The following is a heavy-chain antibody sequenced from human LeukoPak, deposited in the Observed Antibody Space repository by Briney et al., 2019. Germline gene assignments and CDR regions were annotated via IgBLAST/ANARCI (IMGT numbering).Heavy chain of an antibody. CDR3: ARHHYYDSSGYIAWFDP. D-gene: IGHD3-22*01. V-gene: IGHV4-39*01. Sequence: SETLSLTCTVSGGSISSSSYYWGWIRQPPGKGLEWIGSIYYRGSTYYNPSLKSRVTISVDTSKNQFSLKLSSVTAADTAVYYCARHHYYDSSGYIAWFDPWGQGTLVTVSS. J-gene: IGHJ5*02. CDR1: GGSISSSSYY. CDR2: IYYRGST.